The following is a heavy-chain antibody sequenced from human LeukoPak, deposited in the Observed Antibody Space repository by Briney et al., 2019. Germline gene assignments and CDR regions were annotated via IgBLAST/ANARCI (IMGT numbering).Heavy chain of an antibody. CDR3: TTYTSGSSYY. CDR1: GFTFSNAW. J-gene: IGHJ4*02. D-gene: IGHD1-26*01. V-gene: IGHV3-15*01. Sequence: PGESLRLPCAASGFTFSNAWMSWVRQAPGKGLEWVGRIKSQTDGGTTEYASAVKGRFTISRDHSKSTLFLQMNSLKTEDTAIYYCTTYTSGSSYYWGQGTLVTVSS. CDR2: IKSQTDGGTT.